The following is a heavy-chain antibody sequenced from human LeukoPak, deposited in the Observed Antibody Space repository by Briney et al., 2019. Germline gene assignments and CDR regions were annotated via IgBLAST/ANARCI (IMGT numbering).Heavy chain of an antibody. V-gene: IGHV4-4*07. CDR3: ARAGDFWSGYPSRNYMDV. CDR1: GGSINNY. J-gene: IGHJ6*03. CDR2: IYTSGTT. Sequence: PSETLSLTCTVSGGSINNYWSWIRQPAGKGLEWIGRIYTSGTTNYNPSLKSRVTMSVDTSKKQFSLKLSSVTAADTAVYYCARAGDFWSGYPSRNYMDVWGKGTTVTASS. D-gene: IGHD3-3*01.